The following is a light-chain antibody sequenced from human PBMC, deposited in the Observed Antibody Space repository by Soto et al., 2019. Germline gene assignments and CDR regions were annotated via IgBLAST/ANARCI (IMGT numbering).Light chain of an antibody. CDR1: SSDIGTYNY. V-gene: IGLV2-14*01. CDR2: DVS. CDR3: SSYSSSSTLLL. Sequence: QSALTQPASVSGSPGQSITISCTGTSSDIGTYNYVSWYQHHPGKVPKLMIYDVSNRPSGVSNRFSGSKSGNTASLTISGLQAEYEADYYCSSYSSSSTLLLFGGGTKVTVL. J-gene: IGLJ2*01.